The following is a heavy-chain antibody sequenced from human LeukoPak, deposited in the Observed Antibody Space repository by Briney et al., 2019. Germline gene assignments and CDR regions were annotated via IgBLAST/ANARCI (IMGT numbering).Heavy chain of an antibody. CDR1: GFTFSSYG. CDR2: IWYDGSNK. Sequence: GGSLRLSCAASGFTFSSYGMHWVRQAPGKGLEWVAVIWYDGSNKYYADSVKGRFTISRDNPKNTLYLQMNSLRAEDTAVYYCAKDPYYGSGSYYLGYWGQGTLVTVSS. J-gene: IGHJ4*02. V-gene: IGHV3-33*06. D-gene: IGHD3-10*01. CDR3: AKDPYYGSGSYYLGY.